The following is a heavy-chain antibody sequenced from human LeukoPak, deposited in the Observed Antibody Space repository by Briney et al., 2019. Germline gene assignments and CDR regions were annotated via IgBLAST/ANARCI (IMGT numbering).Heavy chain of an antibody. Sequence: ASVKVSCKASGYTFTRYGITWVRQAPGQGLEWMGWISAYNGNTKNAQKSQGRVTITAAESTSTAYMELSSLRSEDTAVYYCAREDSSFDYWGQGTLVTVSS. CDR1: GYTFTRYG. V-gene: IGHV1-18*01. J-gene: IGHJ4*02. CDR2: ISAYNGNT. D-gene: IGHD3-22*01. CDR3: AREDSSFDY.